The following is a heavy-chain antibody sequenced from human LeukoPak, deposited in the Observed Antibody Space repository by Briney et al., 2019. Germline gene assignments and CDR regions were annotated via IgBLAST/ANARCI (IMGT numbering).Heavy chain of an antibody. CDR3: ASEGIAVAGKGAFDI. Sequence: SVKVSCKASGYTFTSNGISWVRQAPGQGLEWMGGIIPIFGTANYAQKFQGRVTITADESTSTAYMELSSLRSEDTAVYYCASEGIAVAGKGAFDIWGQGTMVTVSS. D-gene: IGHD6-19*01. J-gene: IGHJ3*02. V-gene: IGHV1-69*13. CDR2: IIPIFGTA. CDR1: GYTFTSNG.